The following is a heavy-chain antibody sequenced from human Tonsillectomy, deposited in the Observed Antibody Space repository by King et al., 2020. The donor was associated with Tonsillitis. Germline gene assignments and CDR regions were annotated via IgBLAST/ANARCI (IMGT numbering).Heavy chain of an antibody. V-gene: IGHV1-18*01. D-gene: IGHD6-19*01. CDR2: ISVYNGNT. J-gene: IGHJ3*02. CDR1: GYTFSRYG. Sequence: AQLVQSGTEVKKPGASVKVSCKASGYTFSRYGFSWVRQAPGQGLEWMGWISVYNGNTNYAQKLQGRVTMTTDTSTNTAYMELRGLRSDDTAVYYCAILSSGWYKGAFDIWGQGTMVTVSS. CDR3: AILSSGWYKGAFDI.